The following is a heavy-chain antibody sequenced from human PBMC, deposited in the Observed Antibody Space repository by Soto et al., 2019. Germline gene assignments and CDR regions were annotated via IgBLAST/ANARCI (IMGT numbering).Heavy chain of an antibody. CDR3: ARRGYCTNGVCYRYGMDV. Sequence: GESLKISCKGSGYSFTSYWIGWVRQMPGKGLEWMGIIYPGDSDTRYSPSFQGQVTISADKSISTAYLQWSSLKASDTAMYYCARRGYCTNGVCYRYGMDVWGQGTTVTVSS. CDR1: GYSFTSYW. J-gene: IGHJ6*02. D-gene: IGHD2-8*01. CDR2: IYPGDSDT. V-gene: IGHV5-51*01.